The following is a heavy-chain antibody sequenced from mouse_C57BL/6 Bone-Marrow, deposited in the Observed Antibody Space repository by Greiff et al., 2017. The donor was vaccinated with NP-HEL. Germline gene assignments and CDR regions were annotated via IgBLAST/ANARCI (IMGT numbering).Heavy chain of an antibody. CDR3: ARGSFLDY. CDR2: ISSGSSTI. CDR1: GFTFRDYG. V-gene: IGHV5-17*01. J-gene: IGHJ4*01. Sequence: EVHLVESGGGLVKPGGSLKLSCAASGFTFRDYGMHWVRQAPEKGLEWVAYISSGSSTIYYADTVKGRFTISRDNAKNTLFLQMTSLRSEDTAMYYCARGSFLDYWGQGTSVTVAS. D-gene: IGHD1-1*02.